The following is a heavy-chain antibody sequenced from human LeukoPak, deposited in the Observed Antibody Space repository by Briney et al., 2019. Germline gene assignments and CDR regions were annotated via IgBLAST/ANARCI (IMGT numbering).Heavy chain of an antibody. CDR2: IIPIFGTA. J-gene: IGHJ3*02. CDR3: ARDAPRYGSNWYRAFDI. D-gene: IGHD6-13*01. CDR1: GGTFSSYA. Sequence: SVKVSCKASGGTFSSYAISWVRQAPGQGLEWMGGIIPIFGTANYAQKFQGRVTITADESTSTAYMELSSLRSEDTAVYYCARDAPRYGSNWYRAFDIWGQGTMVTVSS. V-gene: IGHV1-69*13.